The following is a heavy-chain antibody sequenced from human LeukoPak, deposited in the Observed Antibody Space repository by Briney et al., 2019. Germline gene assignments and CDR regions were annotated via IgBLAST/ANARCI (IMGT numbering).Heavy chain of an antibody. D-gene: IGHD6-19*01. J-gene: IGHJ4*02. Sequence: GGSLRLSCAASGFTFSSYGMHWVRQTPGKGPEWVAVIWYDGSDKYYADSVKGRFTISRDNSKNTLYLQMNSLRAEDAAIYYCARDLNSGWYYFDYWGQGTLVTVSS. CDR1: GFTFSSYG. CDR2: IWYDGSDK. V-gene: IGHV3-33*01. CDR3: ARDLNSGWYYFDY.